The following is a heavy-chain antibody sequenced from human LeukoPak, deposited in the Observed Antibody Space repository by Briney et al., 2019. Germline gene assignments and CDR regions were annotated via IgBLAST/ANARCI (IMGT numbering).Heavy chain of an antibody. Sequence: PSETLSLTCAVYGGSISSSNWWSWVRQPPGLGLEGVGEIYHSGSINYSPSLKRRVTISVDTSKKQFSLKLSSLAAADTAVYYCARDRSGYYDTRYFDYWGQGTLVTVSS. CDR1: GGSISSSNW. CDR3: ARDRSGYYDTRYFDY. V-gene: IGHV4-4*02. D-gene: IGHD3-22*01. J-gene: IGHJ4*02. CDR2: IYHSGSI.